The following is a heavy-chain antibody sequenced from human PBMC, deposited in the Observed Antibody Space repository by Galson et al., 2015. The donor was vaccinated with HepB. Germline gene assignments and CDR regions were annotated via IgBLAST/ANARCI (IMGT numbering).Heavy chain of an antibody. CDR1: GFTFSDYY. CDR3: ARVTYCSSTSCRYYFDY. CDR2: ISSSSSYT. J-gene: IGHJ4*02. Sequence: SLRLSCAASGFTFSDYYMSWIRQAPGKGLEWVSYISSSSSYTNYADSVKGRFTISRDNAKNSLYLQMNSLRAEDTAVYYCARVTYCSSTSCRYYFDYWGQGTLVTVSS. V-gene: IGHV3-11*06. D-gene: IGHD2-2*01.